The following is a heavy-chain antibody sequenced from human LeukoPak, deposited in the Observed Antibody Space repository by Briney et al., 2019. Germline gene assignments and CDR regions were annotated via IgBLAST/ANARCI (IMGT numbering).Heavy chain of an antibody. V-gene: IGHV3-23*01. CDR1: GFTFSSYA. CDR3: AKDYGSSRIAVAGTPIDY. CDR2: ISGSGGST. D-gene: IGHD6-19*01. J-gene: IGHJ4*02. Sequence: PGGSLRLSCAASGFTFSSYAMRWVRQAPGKGLEWVSAISGSGGSTYYADSVKGRFTISRDNSKNTLYLQMNSLRAEDTAVYYCAKDYGSSRIAVAGTPIDYWGQGTLVTVSS.